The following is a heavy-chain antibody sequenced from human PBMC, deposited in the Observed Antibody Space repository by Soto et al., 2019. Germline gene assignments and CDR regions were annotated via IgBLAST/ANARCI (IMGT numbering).Heavy chain of an antibody. D-gene: IGHD2-2*01. J-gene: IGHJ3*02. Sequence: EVQLVESGGDLVQPGGFLSLSCAASGFTFSGNWMHWDRHVPGKGLEWVSRINTDGGSSAYADSVKGRFTISRDNANNTLYLQMNGLRAEDTAVYYCAREAGYCSRTSCYRRAFDTWGQGTTVTVSS. CDR3: AREAGYCSRTSCYRRAFDT. V-gene: IGHV3-74*03. CDR1: GFTFSGNW. CDR2: INTDGGSS.